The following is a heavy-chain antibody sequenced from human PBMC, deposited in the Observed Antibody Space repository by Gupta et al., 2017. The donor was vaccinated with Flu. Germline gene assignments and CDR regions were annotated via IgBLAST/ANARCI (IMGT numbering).Heavy chain of an antibody. D-gene: IGHD6-13*01. CDR3: ARGRAGFNSEVDY. V-gene: IGHV1-2*02. CDR2: INPKSGGT. Sequence: QVQLVQSGTEVKKPGASVKISCKASGYTFIDYYIHWVRQAPGQGLEWMGWINPKSGGTNYAQNFRGRVTMTWDTSLSKAYMEVPRQQSDDTAVYFCARGRAGFNSEVDYWGQGTLVTVSS. J-gene: IGHJ4*01. CDR1: GYTFIDYY.